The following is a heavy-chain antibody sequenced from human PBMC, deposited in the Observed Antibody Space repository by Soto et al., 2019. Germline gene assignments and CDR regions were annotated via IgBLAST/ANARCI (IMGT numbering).Heavy chain of an antibody. CDR3: ARDRVVPAATQPYYFDY. J-gene: IGHJ4*02. Sequence: SETLSLTCTVSGGSISSGGYYWSWIRQHPGKGLEWIGYIYYSGSTYYNPSLKSRVSISVDTSKNQFSLKLSSVTAADTAVYYCARDRVVPAATQPYYFDYWGQGTLVTVS. CDR1: GGSISSGGYY. V-gene: IGHV4-31*03. CDR2: IYYSGST. D-gene: IGHD2-2*01.